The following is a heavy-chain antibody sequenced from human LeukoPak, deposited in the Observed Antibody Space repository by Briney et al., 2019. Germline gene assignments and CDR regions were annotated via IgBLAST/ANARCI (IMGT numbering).Heavy chain of an antibody. CDR1: GGTFSSYA. CDR3: AREGEGVGLDGFDY. Sequence: ASVKVSCKASGGTFSSYAISWVRQAPGQGLEWMGGIIPIFGTANYAQKFQGRVTITADESTSTAYMELSSLRSEDTAVYYCAREGEGVGLDGFDYWGQGTLVTVSS. CDR2: IIPIFGTA. J-gene: IGHJ4*02. V-gene: IGHV1-69*13. D-gene: IGHD1-26*01.